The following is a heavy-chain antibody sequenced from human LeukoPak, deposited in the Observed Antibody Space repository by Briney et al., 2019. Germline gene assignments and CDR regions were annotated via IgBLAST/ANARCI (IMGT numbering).Heavy chain of an antibody. J-gene: IGHJ3*02. D-gene: IGHD3-10*01. CDR1: GGSISSSSYY. Sequence: SETLSLTCTVSGGSISSSSYYWGWIRQPPGKGLEWIGSIYYSGSTYHNPSLKGRVTISVDTPKNHFSLTLSSVTAADTAVYYCARSDGYGLVGIWGQGTMVTVSS. CDR3: ARSDGYGLVGI. V-gene: IGHV4-39*07. CDR2: IYYSGST.